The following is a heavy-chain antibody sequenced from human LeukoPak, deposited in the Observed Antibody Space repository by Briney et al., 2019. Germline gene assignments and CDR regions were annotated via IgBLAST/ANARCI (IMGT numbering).Heavy chain of an antibody. J-gene: IGHJ4*02. CDR1: TYFISDGYY. CDR3: GRISFFGTYYFDH. Sequence: PSETLSLTCAVSTYFISDGYYWGWIRQPPGKGLEWIGNIYHSGRTYYNPSLKSRVTISVDTSKNQFSLKLSSVTAADTAVYYCGRISFFGTYYFDHWGQGTLVIVSS. D-gene: IGHD3-3*02. V-gene: IGHV4-38-2*01. CDR2: IYHSGRT.